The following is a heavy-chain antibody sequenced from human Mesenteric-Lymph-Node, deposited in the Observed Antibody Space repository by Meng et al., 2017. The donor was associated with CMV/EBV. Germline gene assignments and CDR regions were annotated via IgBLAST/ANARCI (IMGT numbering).Heavy chain of an antibody. CDR2: ISSSSSTI. J-gene: IGHJ4*02. V-gene: IGHV3-48*04. CDR1: GFTFSSYS. CDR3: ARVGKAYYDFWSGYYADGTTYSYFDY. Sequence: GESLKISCAASGFTFSSYSMNWVRQAPGKGLEWVSYISSSSSTIYYADSVKGRFTISRDNTKNSLYLQMNSLRAEDTAVYYCARVGKAYYDFWSGYYADGTTYSYFDYWGQGTLVTAPQ. D-gene: IGHD3-3*01.